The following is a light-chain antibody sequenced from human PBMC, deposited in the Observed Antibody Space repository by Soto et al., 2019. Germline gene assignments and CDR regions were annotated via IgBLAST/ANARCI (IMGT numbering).Light chain of an antibody. CDR1: NSDIGSYNY. J-gene: IGLJ1*01. Sequence: QSALTQPASVSGSPGQSITISCTGTNSDIGSYNYVSWYQQHPGEAPKLIIYEVSNRPSGISHRFSGSKSGNTASLTISGLQPEDEAEYYCNSYRSSTTPVFGTGTKLTVL. CDR2: EVS. CDR3: NSYRSSTTPV. V-gene: IGLV2-14*01.